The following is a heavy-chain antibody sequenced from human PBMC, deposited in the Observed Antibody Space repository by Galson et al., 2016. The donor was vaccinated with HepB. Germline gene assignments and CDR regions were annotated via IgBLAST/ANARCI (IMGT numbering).Heavy chain of an antibody. CDR3: ARDPSRSIFDYGGDY. CDR1: GFTFSRYW. Sequence: SLRLSCAASGFTFSRYWMHWVRQAPGKGLVWVSRINSDGGSTTCADSVKGHFTISRDNAKNTLYLKMNSLRTGDTAVYYCARDPSRSIFDYGGDYWGQGTPVTVSS. J-gene: IGHJ4*02. CDR2: INSDGGST. V-gene: IGHV3-74*01. D-gene: IGHD4/OR15-4a*01.